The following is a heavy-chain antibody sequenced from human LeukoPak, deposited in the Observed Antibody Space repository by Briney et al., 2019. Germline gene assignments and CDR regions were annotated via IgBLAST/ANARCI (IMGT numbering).Heavy chain of an antibody. D-gene: IGHD2-21*02. CDR3: ASGSVVTALDQ. CDR2: IYYTGNT. CDR1: GGSITTYY. J-gene: IGHJ4*02. Sequence: AETLSLTCTVSGGSITTYYWTWIRQPPGKGLEWIGYIYYTGNTNYNPSLESRVTMSVDTSKKEFSLKISSVTAADTAVYFCASGSVVTALDQWGQGTLVTVSS. V-gene: IGHV4-59*01.